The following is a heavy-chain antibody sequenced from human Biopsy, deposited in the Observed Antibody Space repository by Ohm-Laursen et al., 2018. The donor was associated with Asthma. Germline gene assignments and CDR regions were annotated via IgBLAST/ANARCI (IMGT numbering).Heavy chain of an antibody. CDR1: GFMFRSFG. V-gene: IGHV3-7*01. D-gene: IGHD5-12*01. CDR3: AKRRGYSGHDNDY. Sequence: SLRLSCLASGFMFRSFGMHWVRQAPGKGLEWVANIKEDGSEKNYVDSVKGRFTISRDNSKNTLYLQMNSLRTEDTAVYYCAKRRGYSGHDNDYWGQGTLVIVSS. J-gene: IGHJ4*02. CDR2: IKEDGSEK.